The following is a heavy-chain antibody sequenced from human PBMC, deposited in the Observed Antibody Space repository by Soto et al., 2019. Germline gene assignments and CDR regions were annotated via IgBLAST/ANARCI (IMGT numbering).Heavy chain of an antibody. J-gene: IGHJ4*02. D-gene: IGHD2-15*01. V-gene: IGHV3-23*01. CDR1: GFTFSSYA. CDR3: AKDQGYCSRGSCYFDY. CDR2: ISGSGGST. Sequence: HPGGSLRLSCAASGFTFSSYAMSWVRKAPGKGLEWVSAISGSGGSTYYADSVKGRFIISRDNSKNTLYLQMNSLRAEDTAVYYFAKDQGYCSRGSCYFDYWGQGTLVTVSS.